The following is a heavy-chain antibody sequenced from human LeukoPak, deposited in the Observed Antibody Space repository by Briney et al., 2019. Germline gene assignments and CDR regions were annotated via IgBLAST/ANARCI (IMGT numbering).Heavy chain of an antibody. CDR2: IYYCGST. Sequence: PAETLSLTCTVSGGSISSSSYYWGWIRQPPGKGLEWIGSIYYCGSTYYNPSLKSRVPISVDTSKNQFSLKLGSVTAADTAVYYCARQVWDSGYDLDYWGQGTLVTVSS. CDR3: ARQVWDSGYDLDY. J-gene: IGHJ4*02. CDR1: GGSISSSSYY. D-gene: IGHD5-12*01. V-gene: IGHV4-39*01.